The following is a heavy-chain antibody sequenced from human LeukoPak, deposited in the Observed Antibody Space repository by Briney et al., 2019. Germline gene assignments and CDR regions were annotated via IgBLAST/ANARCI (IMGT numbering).Heavy chain of an antibody. CDR3: ARDTDWLLQTFDY. CDR1: GFTFSSYA. D-gene: IGHD3-9*01. V-gene: IGHV3-30*04. Sequence: GGSLRLSCAASGFTFSSYAMHWLRQAPGKGLEGVVVISYDGSNKYYAYSVKGRFTISRDNSKNTLYLQMNSLRAEDTAVYYCARDTDWLLQTFDYWGQGTLVTVSS. CDR2: ISYDGSNK. J-gene: IGHJ4*02.